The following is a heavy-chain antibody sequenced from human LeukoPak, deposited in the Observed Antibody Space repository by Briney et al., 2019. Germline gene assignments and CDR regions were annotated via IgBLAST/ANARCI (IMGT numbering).Heavy chain of an antibody. CDR1: GYTFTNYY. CDR3: ARDRRFVVVTGPDY. J-gene: IGHJ4*02. V-gene: IGHV1-46*01. D-gene: IGHD2-21*02. CDR2: INPSGGST. Sequence: ASVKVSCKASGYTFTNYYIFWLRQAPGQGPEWMGKINPSGGSTTYAQRFQGRVAMTRDTSTSTVYMELSSLRSEDTAVYYCARDRRFVVVTGPDYWGQGTLVTVSS.